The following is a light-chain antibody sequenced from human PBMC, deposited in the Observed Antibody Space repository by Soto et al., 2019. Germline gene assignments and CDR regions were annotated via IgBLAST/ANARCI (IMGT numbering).Light chain of an antibody. V-gene: IGLV2-11*01. CDR2: DVS. CDR3: CSYAGTYSYV. Sequence: QSVLTQPRSVSGSPGQSVTISRTGTSSDVGAYNYVSWYQQHPGKAPKFMIYDVSKRPSGVPDRFSGSKSGNTASLTISGLQAEDEADYYCCSYAGTYSYVFGTGTKGTVL. J-gene: IGLJ1*01. CDR1: SSDVGAYNY.